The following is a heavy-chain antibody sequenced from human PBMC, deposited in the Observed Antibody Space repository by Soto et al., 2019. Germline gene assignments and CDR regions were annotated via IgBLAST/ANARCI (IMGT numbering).Heavy chain of an antibody. CDR2: IWYDGSSK. D-gene: IGHD3-10*01. Sequence: GGSLRLSCAASGFTFSSYGMHWVRQAPGKGLEWVAVIWYDGSSKYYADSVKGRFTISRDNSKNTLYLQMNSLRAEDTAVYYCARDLLRGSGDRFDYWGQGTLVTVSS. J-gene: IGHJ4*02. CDR3: ARDLLRGSGDRFDY. CDR1: GFTFSSYG. V-gene: IGHV3-33*01.